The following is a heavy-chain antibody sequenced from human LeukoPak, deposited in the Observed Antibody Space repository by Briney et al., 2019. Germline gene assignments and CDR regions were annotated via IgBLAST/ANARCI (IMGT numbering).Heavy chain of an antibody. Sequence: ASVKVSCKASGYTFTSYGISWVRQAPGQGLEWMGWISAYNGNTNYAQKLQGRVTMTTDTSTSTAYMELRSLRSDDTAVYYCAREPGWWGEGPRYWYYMDVWGKGTTVTVSS. J-gene: IGHJ6*03. V-gene: IGHV1-18*01. D-gene: IGHD2-15*01. CDR1: GYTFTSYG. CDR3: AREPGWWGEGPRYWYYMDV. CDR2: ISAYNGNT.